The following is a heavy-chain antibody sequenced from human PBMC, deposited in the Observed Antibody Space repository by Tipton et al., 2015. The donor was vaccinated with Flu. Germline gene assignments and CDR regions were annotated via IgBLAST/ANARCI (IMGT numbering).Heavy chain of an antibody. CDR1: GGSISTSGYY. J-gene: IGHJ4*02. CDR2: IRYGGSS. V-gene: IGHV4-39*07. Sequence: TLSLTCTVSGGSISTSGYYWGWIRQPPGKGLEWIGSIRYGGSSYYTPSLKSRVTISLDMSKDQFSLKLASVTAADTAVCYCARGDCSSTSCLDYWGQGTLVTVSS. CDR3: ARGDCSSTSCLDY. D-gene: IGHD2-2*01.